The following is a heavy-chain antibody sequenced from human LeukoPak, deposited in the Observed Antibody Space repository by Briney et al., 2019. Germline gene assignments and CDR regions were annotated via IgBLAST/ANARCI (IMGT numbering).Heavy chain of an antibody. CDR2: IYHSGST. Sequence: PSETLSLTCSVSGYSISSGYIWGWIRQSPVRGLEWIGKIYHSGSTHYNPSLKSRLTISVDTSKNQFSLKVTSVTAADTAVYYCARAGGASFDAFDFWGLGTMVTVSS. J-gene: IGHJ3*01. D-gene: IGHD3-10*01. V-gene: IGHV4-38-2*02. CDR3: ARAGGASFDAFDF. CDR1: GYSISSGYI.